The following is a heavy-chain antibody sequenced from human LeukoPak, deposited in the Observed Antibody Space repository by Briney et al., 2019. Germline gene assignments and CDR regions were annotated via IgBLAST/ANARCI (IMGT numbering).Heavy chain of an antibody. D-gene: IGHD5-12*01. CDR1: GFTFSSYS. Sequence: GGSLRLFCTASGFTFSSYSMNWVRQAPGKGLEWVSSISSSSSYIYYADSVKGRFTISRDNAKNSLYLQMNSLRAYDTAVYYCARGISGYDFFDYWDQGTLVTVSS. CDR3: ARGISGYDFFDY. CDR2: ISSSSSYI. J-gene: IGHJ4*02. V-gene: IGHV3-21*01.